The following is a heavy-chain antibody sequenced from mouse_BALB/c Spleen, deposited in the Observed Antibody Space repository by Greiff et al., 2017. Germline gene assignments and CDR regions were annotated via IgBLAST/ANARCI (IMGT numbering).Heavy chain of an antibody. Sequence: VQLQESGAELAKPGASVKMSCKASGYTFTSYWMHWVKQRPGQGLEWIGYINPSTGYTEYNQKFKDKATLTADKSSSTAYMQLSSLTSEDSAVCYSASYDSLDYWGQGTTLTVSS. J-gene: IGHJ2*01. CDR1: GYTFTSYW. CDR3: ASYDSLDY. CDR2: INPSTGYT. D-gene: IGHD2-4*01. V-gene: IGHV1-7*01.